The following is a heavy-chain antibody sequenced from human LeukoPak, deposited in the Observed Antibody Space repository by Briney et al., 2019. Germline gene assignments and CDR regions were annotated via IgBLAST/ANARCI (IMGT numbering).Heavy chain of an antibody. CDR2: ISYDGNNK. V-gene: IGHV3-30*18. D-gene: IGHD3-22*01. Sequence: GGSLRLSCAASGFTFSSYGMHWVRQAPGKGLEWVALISYDGNNKYYADSVKGRFTISRDNSKNTLYLQMNSLRDEDTAVYYCAKGDSTGYYYDPASSTFDSWGQGTLVTVSS. J-gene: IGHJ4*02. CDR1: GFTFSSYG. CDR3: AKGDSTGYYYDPASSTFDS.